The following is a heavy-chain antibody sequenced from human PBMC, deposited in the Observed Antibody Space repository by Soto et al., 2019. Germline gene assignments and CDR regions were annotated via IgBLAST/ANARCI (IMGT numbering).Heavy chain of an antibody. V-gene: IGHV3-15*07. CDR1: GFTFTNAW. CDR3: TTDSYSSIRIVRFDY. D-gene: IGHD2-2*01. CDR2: IKSKTDGGT. J-gene: IGHJ4*01. Sequence: GGSLRLSCAASGFTFTNAWINWVRQAPGKGLEWVGRIKSKTDGGTDYAEPVKGRFAISRDDSNNMVYLQMNSLRTEDTAVYYCTTDSYSSIRIVRFDYWGHGTLVTVSS.